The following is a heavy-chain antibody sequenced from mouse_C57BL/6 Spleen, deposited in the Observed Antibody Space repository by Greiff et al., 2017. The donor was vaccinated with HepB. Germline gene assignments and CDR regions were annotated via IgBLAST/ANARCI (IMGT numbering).Heavy chain of an antibody. Sequence: EVQLVESGGGLVKPGGSLKLSCAASGFTFSSYAMSWVRQTPEKSLEWVVTISDGGSYTYYPDNVKGRFTLTRDNAKNNLYMQLSHLKSEDTAMYYCARASIFDYWGQGTTLTVSS. J-gene: IGHJ2*01. CDR2: ISDGGSYT. V-gene: IGHV5-4*01. CDR1: GFTFSSYA. CDR3: ARASIFDY.